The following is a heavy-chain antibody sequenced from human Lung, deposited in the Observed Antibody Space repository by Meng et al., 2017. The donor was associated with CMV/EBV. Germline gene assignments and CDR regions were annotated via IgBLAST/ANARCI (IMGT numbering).Heavy chain of an antibody. D-gene: IGHD7-27*01. CDR2: INHSGNT. J-gene: IGHJ4*02. CDR1: GGSFREYD. CDR3: ARRSPNWGLGD. V-gene: IGHV4-34*01. Sequence: AXTLSPTCAVYGGSFREYDWSWIRQSPGKGLEWIGEINHSGNTTYNPSLKSRATISIDATKRQFSLKLYAVTAADTAVYYCARRSPNWGLGDWGQGTLVTVSS.